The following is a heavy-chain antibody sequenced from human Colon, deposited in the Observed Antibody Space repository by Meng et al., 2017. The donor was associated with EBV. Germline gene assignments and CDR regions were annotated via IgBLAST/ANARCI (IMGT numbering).Heavy chain of an antibody. J-gene: IGHJ2*01. CDR3: ARVGWRQWSFDL. V-gene: IGHV4-30-4*01. Sequence: QVQLHESGPGLVKPSQTLSLTCTVSVGSICSGDYYWSWIRQPPGKGLELIGHIYYSGSTSYNPSLKSRVTISVDTSNNQFSLKLSSVTAADTAVYYCARVGWRQWSFDLWGRGTLVTVSS. D-gene: IGHD5-18*01. CDR2: IYYSGST. CDR1: VGSICSGDYY.